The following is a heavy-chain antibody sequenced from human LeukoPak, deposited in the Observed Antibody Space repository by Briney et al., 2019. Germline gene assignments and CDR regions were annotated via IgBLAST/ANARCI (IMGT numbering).Heavy chain of an antibody. CDR1: GYTFTGYY. V-gene: IGHV1-2*02. J-gene: IGHJ4*02. CDR2: INPNSGGT. D-gene: IGHD3-22*01. CDR3: ARYYYDSSGYNDY. Sequence: ASVKVSCKASGYTFTGYYMHWVRQAPGQGLEWMGWINPNSGGTNYAQKFQGRVTMTRGTSISTAYMELSRLRSDDTAVYYCARYYYDSSGYNDYWGQGTLVTVSS.